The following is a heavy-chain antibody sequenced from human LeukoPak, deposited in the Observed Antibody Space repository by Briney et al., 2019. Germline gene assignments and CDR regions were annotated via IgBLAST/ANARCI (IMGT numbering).Heavy chain of an antibody. Sequence: ASVKVSCKASGYSFTAYYMHWERQAPGQGLEWMGWINPNSGGTNYAQKFQGRVTMTRDTSITTAYMEMSRLRSDDTALYYCARSPHILTGENFDYWGQGTLVTVSS. J-gene: IGHJ4*02. D-gene: IGHD3-9*01. CDR1: GYSFTAYY. CDR2: INPNSGGT. CDR3: ARSPHILTGENFDY. V-gene: IGHV1-2*02.